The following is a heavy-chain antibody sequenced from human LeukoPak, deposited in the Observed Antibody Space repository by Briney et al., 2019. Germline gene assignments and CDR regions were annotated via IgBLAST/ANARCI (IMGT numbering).Heavy chain of an antibody. Sequence: GGSLRLSCAASGFTFTSYAMNWVRQAPGKGLEWVPAISGSGDATYYADSVKGRFTISRDNSKNTLYLQMNSLRAEDTAVYYCAKEWVGYLDYWGQGTLVTVSA. CDR3: AKEWVGYLDY. J-gene: IGHJ4*02. D-gene: IGHD1-26*01. V-gene: IGHV3-23*01. CDR2: ISGSGDAT. CDR1: GFTFTSYA.